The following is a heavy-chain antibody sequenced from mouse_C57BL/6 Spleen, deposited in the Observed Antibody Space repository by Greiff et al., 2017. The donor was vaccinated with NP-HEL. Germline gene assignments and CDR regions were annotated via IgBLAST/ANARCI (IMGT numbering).Heavy chain of an antibody. V-gene: IGHV1-82*01. J-gene: IGHJ3*01. CDR2: IYPGDGDT. CDR1: GYAFSSSW. Sequence: QVQLQQSGPELVKPGASVKISCKASGYAFSSSWMNWVKQRPGKGLEWIGRIYPGDGDTNYNGKFKGKATLTADKSSSTAYMQLSSLTSEDSAVYFCAEAQATGFAYWGQGTLVTVSA. D-gene: IGHD3-2*02. CDR3: AEAQATGFAY.